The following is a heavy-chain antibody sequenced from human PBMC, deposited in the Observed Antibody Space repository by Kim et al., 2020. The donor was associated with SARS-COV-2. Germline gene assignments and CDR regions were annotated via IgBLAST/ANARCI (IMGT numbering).Heavy chain of an antibody. Sequence: TNYAQKFQGRVTMTRDTSISTAYMELSRLRSDDTAVYYCAISHLWSPFDYWGQGTLVTVSS. CDR3: AISHLWSPFDY. V-gene: IGHV1-2*02. D-gene: IGHD3-10*01. J-gene: IGHJ4*02. CDR2: T.